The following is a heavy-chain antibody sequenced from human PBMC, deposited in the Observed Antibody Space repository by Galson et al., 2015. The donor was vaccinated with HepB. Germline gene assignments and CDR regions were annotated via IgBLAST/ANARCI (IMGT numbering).Heavy chain of an antibody. D-gene: IGHD3-22*01. CDR3: AREYYDSSGYYSDY. J-gene: IGHJ4*02. V-gene: IGHV3-30-3*01. Sequence: SLRLSCATSGFTFSSYAMHWVRQAPGKGLEWVVVISYDGSNKYYADSVKGRFTISRDNSKNTLYLQMNSLRAEDTAVYYCAREYYDSSGYYSDYWGQGTLVTVSS. CDR1: GFTFSSYA. CDR2: ISYDGSNK.